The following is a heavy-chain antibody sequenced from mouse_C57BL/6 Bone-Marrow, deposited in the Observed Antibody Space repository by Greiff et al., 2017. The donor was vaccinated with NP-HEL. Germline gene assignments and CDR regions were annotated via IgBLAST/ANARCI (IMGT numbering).Heavy chain of an antibody. D-gene: IGHD3-2*02. CDR1: GYTFTSYW. CDR3: ARKGCRAQAYFAY. Sequence: VKLQQPGAELVKPGASVKLSCKASGYTFTSYWMHWVKQRPGQGLEWIGMIHPNSGSTNYNEKFKSKATLTVDKSSSTAYVQLSSLTSVDSAVYYCARKGCRAQAYFAYWRPGTTLTVSS. CDR2: IHPNSGST. V-gene: IGHV1-64*01. J-gene: IGHJ2*01.